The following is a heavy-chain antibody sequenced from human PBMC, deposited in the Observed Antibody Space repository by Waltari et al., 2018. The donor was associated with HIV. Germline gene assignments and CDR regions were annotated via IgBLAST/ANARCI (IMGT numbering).Heavy chain of an antibody. D-gene: IGHD2-2*01. CDR1: GGSISPYS. Sequence: QVQLQESGPGLVKPSETLSRTCTVSGGSISPYSWGWIRQPPGKGLEWIGYIHYTGSTNYNPSLRSRVTISVDPSKNQFSLTLTSVTAADAAVYYCARQGGGIPAALVWFDPWGQGTLVTVSS. CDR3: ARQGGGIPAALVWFDP. V-gene: IGHV4-59*01. J-gene: IGHJ5*02. CDR2: IHYTGST.